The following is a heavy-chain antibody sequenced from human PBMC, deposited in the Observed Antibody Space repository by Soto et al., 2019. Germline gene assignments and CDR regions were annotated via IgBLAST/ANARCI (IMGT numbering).Heavy chain of an antibody. CDR2: INPNSGGT. V-gene: IGHV1-2*04. CDR3: ARDLIAAAGPSPNSYYYHGMDV. J-gene: IGHJ6*02. Sequence: ASVKVSCKASGYTFTGYYMHWVRQAPGQGLEWMGWINPNSGGTNYAQKFQGWVTMTRDTSISTAYMELSRLRSDDTAVYYCARDLIAAAGPSPNSYYYHGMDVWGQGTTVTVSS. CDR1: GYTFTGYY. D-gene: IGHD6-13*01.